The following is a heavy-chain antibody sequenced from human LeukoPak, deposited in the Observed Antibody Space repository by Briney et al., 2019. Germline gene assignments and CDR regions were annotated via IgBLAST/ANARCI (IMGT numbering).Heavy chain of an antibody. CDR1: GHTFTASY. V-gene: IGHV1-2*02. Sequence: ASVKVSCKTSGHTFTASYIHWVRQAPGQGLEWMGRINPNSGGTNYAQKFQGRVTMTRDTSISTAYMELSRLRSDDTAVYYCARDSDPTYYFDSGPYHAYWGQGTLVTVSS. CDR2: INPNSGGT. CDR3: ARDSDPTYYFDSGPYHAY. J-gene: IGHJ4*02. D-gene: IGHD3-10*01.